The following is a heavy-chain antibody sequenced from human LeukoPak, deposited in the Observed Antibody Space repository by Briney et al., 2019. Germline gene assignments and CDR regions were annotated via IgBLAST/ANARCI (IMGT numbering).Heavy chain of an antibody. V-gene: IGHV6-1*01. CDR2: TYYRSKWYN. CDR3: ARGGTGGGWFYYYYMDV. Sequence: SQTLSLTCAISGDRVSSNSAAWNWIRQSPSRGLEWLGRTYYRSKWYNDYAVFVKSRITINPDTSKNQFSLQLNSVTPEATAVYYCARGGTGGGWFYYYYMDVWGKGTTVTVSS. D-gene: IGHD2-8*02. J-gene: IGHJ6*03. CDR1: GDRVSSNSAA.